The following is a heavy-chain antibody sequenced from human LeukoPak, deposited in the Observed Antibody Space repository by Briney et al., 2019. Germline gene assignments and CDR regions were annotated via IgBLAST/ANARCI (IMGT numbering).Heavy chain of an antibody. D-gene: IGHD5-12*01. CDR1: GYIFTNYW. J-gene: IGHJ4*02. Sequence: GESLQISCKASGYIFTNYWIGWVRQMPGKGLEWMGIIYPRDSDTRYSPSFQGQVTVSADKSISTAYLQWNTLEASDTAMYYCARRQYSGYDFDFWGQGTLVTVSS. CDR3: ARRQYSGYDFDF. V-gene: IGHV5-51*01. CDR2: IYPRDSDT.